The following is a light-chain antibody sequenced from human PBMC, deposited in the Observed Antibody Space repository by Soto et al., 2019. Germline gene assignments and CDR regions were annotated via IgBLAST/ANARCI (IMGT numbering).Light chain of an antibody. J-gene: IGLJ3*02. CDR3: CSYAGSSTWV. Sequence: QSALTQPASVSGSPGQSITISCTGTSSDVGSYNLVSWYQQHPGKAPKLMIYDVSKRPSGVSNRFSGSKSGNTASLTISGVQAEDEADYYCCSYAGSSTWVFGGGTKVTVL. CDR1: SSDVGSYNL. V-gene: IGLV2-23*02. CDR2: DVS.